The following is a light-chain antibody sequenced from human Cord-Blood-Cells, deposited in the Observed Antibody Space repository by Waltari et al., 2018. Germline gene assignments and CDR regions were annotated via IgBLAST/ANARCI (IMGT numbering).Light chain of an antibody. CDR2: DDS. CDR3: QVWDSSSDHYV. J-gene: IGLJ1*01. CDR1: NIGSKS. Sequence: SYVLTQPPSVSVAPGQTARITCGGNNIGSKSVHWYQQKPGQAPVLVVYDDSDRPSGIPVGFSGANSGNTATLTSSRVEAGDEADYYCQVWDSSSDHYVFGTGTKVTVL. V-gene: IGLV3-21*02.